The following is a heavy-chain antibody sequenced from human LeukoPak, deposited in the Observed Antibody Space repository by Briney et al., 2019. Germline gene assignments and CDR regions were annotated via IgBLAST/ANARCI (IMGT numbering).Heavy chain of an antibody. CDR1: GFRFSNYA. CDR3: AKGAYDYIEMGYIDY. CDR2: IIGSSGAT. V-gene: IGHV3-23*01. J-gene: IGHJ4*02. Sequence: GGSLRLSCAASGFRFSNYAMNCVRQAPGKGLVWVSLIIGSSGATFYVDSVKGRFTISRDNSKNTLFLQMNSLRAEDTALDYCAKGAYDYIEMGYIDYWGQGTLVTVSS. D-gene: IGHD5-12*01.